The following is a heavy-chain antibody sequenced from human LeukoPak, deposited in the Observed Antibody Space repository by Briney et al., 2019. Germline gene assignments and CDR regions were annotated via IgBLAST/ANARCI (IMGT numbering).Heavy chain of an antibody. J-gene: IGHJ2*01. Sequence: PSETLSLTCTVSGYSISSGYYWGWIRQPPGKGLEWIGSIYHSGSTYYNPSLKSRVTISVDTSKNQFSLKLRSVTAADTAVYYCARVAQKLERIAVAGTSEWRANWYFDLWGRGTLVTASS. V-gene: IGHV4-38-2*02. CDR2: IYHSGST. CDR1: GYSISSGYY. D-gene: IGHD6-19*01. CDR3: ARVAQKLERIAVAGTSEWRANWYFDL.